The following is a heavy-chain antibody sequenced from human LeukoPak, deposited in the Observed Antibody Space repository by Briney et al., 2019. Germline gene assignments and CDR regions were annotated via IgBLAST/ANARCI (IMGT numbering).Heavy chain of an antibody. Sequence: GGSLRLSCAASRFSFRLYGMHWVRQAPGKGLEWVALMLYDGSSIYYADSVKGRFSISRDNSNYMLYLQMSSLRAEDSAVYYCARDLASGNHPDGFDVWGQGTMVTVSS. CDR1: RFSFRLYG. D-gene: IGHD4-23*01. V-gene: IGHV3-33*05. J-gene: IGHJ3*01. CDR2: MLYDGSSI. CDR3: ARDLASGNHPDGFDV.